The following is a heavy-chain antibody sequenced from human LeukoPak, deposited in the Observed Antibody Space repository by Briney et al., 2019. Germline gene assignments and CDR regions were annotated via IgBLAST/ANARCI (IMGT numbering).Heavy chain of an antibody. CDR2: LHYRGNT. CDR3: ARDHVLLWFGKEDNYGMDV. J-gene: IGHJ6*02. V-gene: IGHV4-59*01. CDR1: GDSITSNY. D-gene: IGHD3-10*01. Sequence: SETLSLTCTVSGDSITSNYWSWIRQPPGKGLEWIGYLHYRGNTNHNSSLKSRVTISLDTSKNQFSLKLNSVTAADTAVYYCARDHVLLWFGKEDNYGMDVWGQGTTVTVSS.